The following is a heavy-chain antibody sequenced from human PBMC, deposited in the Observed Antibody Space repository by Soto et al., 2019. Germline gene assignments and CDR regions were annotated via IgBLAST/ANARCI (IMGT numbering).Heavy chain of an antibody. Sequence: EVQLLESGGGLVQPGGSLRLSCAASGFTFSNFDMSRVRQAPGKGLEWGSGISTSGGTTYYADSVKGRFTSSRDNSKNTLYLQMTSLRAEDIAVYYCATGTAAPAHWGQCTLITVSS. J-gene: IGHJ1*01. V-gene: IGHV3-23*01. CDR3: ATGTAAPAH. CDR1: GFTFSNFD. CDR2: ISTSGGTT. D-gene: IGHD6-13*01.